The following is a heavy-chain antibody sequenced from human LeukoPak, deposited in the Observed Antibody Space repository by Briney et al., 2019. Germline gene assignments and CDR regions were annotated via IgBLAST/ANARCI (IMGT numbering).Heavy chain of an antibody. CDR1: GYTFTSYD. CDR3: ARGKNSGSYYHFDF. D-gene: IGHD1-26*01. J-gene: IGHJ4*02. CDR2: INPNSGGT. Sequence: ASVKVSCKASGYTFTSYDINWVRQAPGQGLEWMGWINPNSGGTKYAQKFQGRVTMTRDTSISTAYMELSRLSSDDTAVYYCARGKNSGSYYHFDFWGQGTLVTVSS. V-gene: IGHV1-2*02.